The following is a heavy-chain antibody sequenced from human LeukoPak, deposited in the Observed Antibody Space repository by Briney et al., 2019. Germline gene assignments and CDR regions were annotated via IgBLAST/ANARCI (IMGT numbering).Heavy chain of an antibody. CDR2: ISSSGSTI. CDR1: GFTFSSYE. J-gene: IGHJ6*04. Sequence: GGSLRLSCAASGFTFSSYEMNWVRQAPGKGLEWVSYISSSGSTIYYADSVKGRFTISRDNAKNSLHLQMNSLRAEDTAVYYCASLPTVPEPHGYYYGMDVWGKGTTVTVSS. D-gene: IGHD4-17*01. CDR3: ASLPTVPEPHGYYYGMDV. V-gene: IGHV3-48*03.